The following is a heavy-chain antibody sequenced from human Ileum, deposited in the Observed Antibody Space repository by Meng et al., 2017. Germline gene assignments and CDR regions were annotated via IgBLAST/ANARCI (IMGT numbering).Heavy chain of an antibody. CDR1: GDSISSGNW. D-gene: IGHD5-12*01. Sequence: GPLEGAGPGPVKPSGTPSLTFAVSGDSISSGNWWNWVRQSPGKGLEWIGEIFHGGTTNYNPSLKNRVTLLMDKSKNQFSLQLTSVTAADTAVFYCARGIGDIRVGFDYWGQGILVTVSS. CDR3: ARGIGDIRVGFDY. V-gene: IGHV4-4*02. CDR2: IFHGGTT. J-gene: IGHJ4*02.